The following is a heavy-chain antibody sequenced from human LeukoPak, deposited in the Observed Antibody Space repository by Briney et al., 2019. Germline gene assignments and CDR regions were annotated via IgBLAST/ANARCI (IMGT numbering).Heavy chain of an antibody. J-gene: IGHJ6*03. V-gene: IGHV2-70*11. D-gene: IGHD1-14*01. Sequence: SGPTLVNPTQTLTLTCTFSGFSLSTSGMCVGWIRQPPGKALEWLARIDWDDDKYYSTSLKTRLTISKDTSKNQVVLTMTNMDPVDTATYYCARIEPYYYYMAVWGKGTTVTVSS. CDR1: GFSLSTSGMC. CDR2: IDWDDDK. CDR3: ARIEPYYYYMAV.